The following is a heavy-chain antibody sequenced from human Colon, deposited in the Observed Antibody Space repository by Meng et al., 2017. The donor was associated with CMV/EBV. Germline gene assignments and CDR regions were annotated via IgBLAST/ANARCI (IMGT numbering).Heavy chain of an antibody. CDR3: ARGADFDF. D-gene: IGHD4/OR15-4a*01. CDR1: GFTFETYS. V-gene: IGHV3-21*01. Sequence: LRLSCAGSGFTFETYSMHWVRQAPGKGLEWVSSISSSSSYIYYADSLKGRFTVSRDNANNSLFLQMNRLRAEDTAVYYCARGADFDFWGQGTLVTVSS. CDR2: ISSSSSYI. J-gene: IGHJ4*02.